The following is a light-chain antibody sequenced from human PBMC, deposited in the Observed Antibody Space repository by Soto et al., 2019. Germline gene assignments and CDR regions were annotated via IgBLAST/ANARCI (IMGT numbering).Light chain of an antibody. CDR3: QQLNSYPQNT. CDR1: QGISSY. Sequence: DIQLTQSPSFLSASVGDRVTITCRASQGISSYLAWYQQKPGKAPKLLIYAASTLQSGVPSRCSGSGSGTEFTLTISSLQPEDFATYYCQQLNSYPQNTFGQGTKLEIK. CDR2: AAS. J-gene: IGKJ2*01. V-gene: IGKV1-9*01.